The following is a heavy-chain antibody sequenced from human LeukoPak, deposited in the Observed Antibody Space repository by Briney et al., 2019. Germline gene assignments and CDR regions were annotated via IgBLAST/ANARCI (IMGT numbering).Heavy chain of an antibody. CDR3: ARLVGGNYLDAFDI. V-gene: IGHV4-59*08. CDR2: IHYSGST. D-gene: IGHD1-7*01. Sequence: SETLSLICTVSGVSIRNYYWSWIRQPPGKGLDWMGYIHYSGSTKNNPSLKSRVTMSVDTSKNQFSLKLRSVTAADTAVYYCARLVGGNYLDAFDIWGQGTVVTVSS. J-gene: IGHJ3*02. CDR1: GVSIRNYY.